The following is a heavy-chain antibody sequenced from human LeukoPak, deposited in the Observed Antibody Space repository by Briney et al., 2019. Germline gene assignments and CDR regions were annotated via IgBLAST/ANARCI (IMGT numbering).Heavy chain of an antibody. Sequence: PGGSLRPSCAASGFTFSDYYMSWIRQAPGKGLEWVSYISSSGSTIYYADSVKGRFTISRDNAKNSLYLQMNSLRAEDTAVYYCARDLLYYYDSSDQGSAFDIWGQGTMVTVSS. CDR3: ARDLLYYYDSSDQGSAFDI. J-gene: IGHJ3*02. CDR1: GFTFSDYY. D-gene: IGHD3-22*01. CDR2: ISSSGSTI. V-gene: IGHV3-11*01.